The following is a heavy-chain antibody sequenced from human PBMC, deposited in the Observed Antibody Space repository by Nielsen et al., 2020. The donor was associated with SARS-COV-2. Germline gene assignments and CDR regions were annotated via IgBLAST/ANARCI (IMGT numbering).Heavy chain of an antibody. CDR2: INHSGST. CDR3: ARVIRGGSYYEAYYYYGMDV. D-gene: IGHD1-26*01. Sequence: ESLKISCAASGFTFDDYGMSWIRQPPGKGLEWIGEINHSGSTNYNPSLKSRVTISVDTSKNQFSLKLSSVTAADTAVYYCARVIRGGSYYEAYYYYGMDVWGQGTTVTVSS. J-gene: IGHJ6*02. V-gene: IGHV4-34*01. CDR1: GFTFDDYG.